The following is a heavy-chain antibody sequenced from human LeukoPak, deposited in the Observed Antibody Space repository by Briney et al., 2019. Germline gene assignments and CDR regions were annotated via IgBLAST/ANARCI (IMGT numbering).Heavy chain of an antibody. CDR3: ARGRYYYDSSGYSLYYYYYYGMDV. CDR1: GGSFSGYY. CDR2: INHSGST. D-gene: IGHD3-22*01. Sequence: SETLSLTCAVYGGSFSGYYWSWIRQPPGKGLEWIGEINHSGSTNYNPSLKSRVTISVDTSKNQFSLKLSSVTAADTAVYYCARGRYYYDSSGYSLYYYYYYGMDVWGQGTTVTVSS. V-gene: IGHV4-34*01. J-gene: IGHJ6*02.